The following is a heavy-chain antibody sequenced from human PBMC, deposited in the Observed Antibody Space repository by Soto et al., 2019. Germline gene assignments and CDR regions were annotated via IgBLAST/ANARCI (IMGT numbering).Heavy chain of an antibody. CDR2: IYYSGST. Sequence: QVQLQESGPGLVKPSQTLSLTCTVSGGSISSGGYYWSWIRQHPGKGLEWIGYIYYSGSTYYNPSLTSRVTISVDTSKNQFSLKLSSVTAADTAEYYCARDQSGYDGLDYWGQGTLVTVSS. CDR1: GGSISSGGYY. J-gene: IGHJ4*02. V-gene: IGHV4-31*03. D-gene: IGHD5-12*01. CDR3: ARDQSGYDGLDY.